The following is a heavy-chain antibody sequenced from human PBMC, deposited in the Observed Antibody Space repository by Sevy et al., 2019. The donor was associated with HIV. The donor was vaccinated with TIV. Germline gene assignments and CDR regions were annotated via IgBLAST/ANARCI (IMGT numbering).Heavy chain of an antibody. CDR1: GFTFSSYD. CDR2: IGTAGDT. V-gene: IGHV3-13*01. D-gene: IGHD1-26*01. CDR3: ARGGPSGSYYSDFDY. J-gene: IGHJ4*02. Sequence: GGSLRLSCAASGFTFSSYDMHWVRQATGKGLEWVSAIGTAGDTYYPGYVKGRFTISRENAKNTLYLQMNSLRAGDTAVYYCARGGPSGSYYSDFDYWGQGTLVTVSS.